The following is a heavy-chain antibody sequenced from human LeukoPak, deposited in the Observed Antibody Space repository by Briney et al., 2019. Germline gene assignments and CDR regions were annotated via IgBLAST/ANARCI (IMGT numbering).Heavy chain of an antibody. CDR3: ARAWRGGYGMDV. V-gene: IGHV1-2*02. Sequence: ASVTVSCTASGYTFTGYYMHWVRQAPGQGLEWMGWINPNSGGTNYAQKFQGRVTMTRDTSISTAYMKLSRLRADDTAVYYCARAWRGGYGMDVWGQGTTVTVSS. J-gene: IGHJ6*02. D-gene: IGHD3-3*01. CDR1: GYTFTGYY. CDR2: INPNSGGT.